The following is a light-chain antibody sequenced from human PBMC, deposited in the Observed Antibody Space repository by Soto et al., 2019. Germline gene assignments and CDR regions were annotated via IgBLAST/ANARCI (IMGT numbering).Light chain of an antibody. J-gene: IGKJ1*01. CDR2: KAS. Sequence: DIQMTQSPSTLSASVGDRVTITCRSSQSISTWLAWYQQKPGKAPNLLIYKASSLESGVPSRFSGSGSGTEFTLTIGSLQPDDFAAYYCQQYGSYSWTFGQGTKVEIK. V-gene: IGKV1-5*03. CDR3: QQYGSYSWT. CDR1: QSISTW.